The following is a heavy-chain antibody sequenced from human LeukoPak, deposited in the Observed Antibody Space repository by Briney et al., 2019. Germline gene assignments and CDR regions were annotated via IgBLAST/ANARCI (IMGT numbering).Heavy chain of an antibody. CDR1: GGSISSGDYY. J-gene: IGHJ6*02. V-gene: IGHV4-30-4*01. Sequence: TSQTLSLTCTVSGGSISSGDYYRNWIRQPPGKGLEWIGNIYHSGSTYYNPSLKSRVSISVDTSKNQFSLKLSSVTAADTAVYYCGREPYGSGSHAPYYYYYGLDVWGHGTTVTVSS. D-gene: IGHD3-10*01. CDR2: IYHSGST. CDR3: GREPYGSGSHAPYYYYYGLDV.